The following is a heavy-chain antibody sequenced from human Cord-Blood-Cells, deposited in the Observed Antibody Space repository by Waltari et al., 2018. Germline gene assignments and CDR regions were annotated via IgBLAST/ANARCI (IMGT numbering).Heavy chain of an antibody. V-gene: IGHV3-53*04. J-gene: IGHJ4*02. D-gene: IGHD6-13*01. CDR1: GFTVSSNY. CDR3: ARLAAAGTHFDY. CDR2: IYSGGST. Sequence: EVQLVESGGGLVQPGGSLRLSCAASGFTVSSNYMSWVRQAPEKGLEWVSVIYSGGSTYYVDSVKGRYTISRHNSKNALYLQMNSLRAEDTAVYYCARLAAAGTHFDYWGQGTLVTVSS.